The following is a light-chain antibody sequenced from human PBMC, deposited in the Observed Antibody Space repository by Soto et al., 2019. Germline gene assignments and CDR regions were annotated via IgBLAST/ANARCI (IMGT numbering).Light chain of an antibody. CDR2: GAS. CDR3: HQYGSSSWT. V-gene: IGKV3-20*01. Sequence: DMVLTQYPDTLSLSPGERATLSCRASQSVGSSYLAWYQQKPGQAPRLLIYGASSRATGIPDRFSGSGSGTDFTLTIGILEPEDFAVYYCHQYGSSSWTFGQGTKVDIK. J-gene: IGKJ1*01. CDR1: QSVGSSY.